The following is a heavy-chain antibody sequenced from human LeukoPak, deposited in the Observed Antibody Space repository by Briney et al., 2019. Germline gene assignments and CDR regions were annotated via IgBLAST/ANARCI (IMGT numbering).Heavy chain of an antibody. Sequence: AAVKDSCMASGYTFTSYGISWVRQAPGQGLGWMGWISAYNGNINYVQKLKGRVTMTTETSPRTAYMWIRRVREVDTAVYNCVKAPYGSSWYGTYYYGMDVWGQGTTVTVSS. CDR2: ISAYNGNI. CDR3: VKAPYGSSWYGTYYYGMDV. CDR1: GYTFTSYG. V-gene: IGHV1-18*01. J-gene: IGHJ6*02. D-gene: IGHD6-13*01.